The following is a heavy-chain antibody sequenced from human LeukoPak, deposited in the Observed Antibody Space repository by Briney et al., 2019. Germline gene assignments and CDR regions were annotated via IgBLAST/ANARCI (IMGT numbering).Heavy chain of an antibody. Sequence: ASVKVSCKASGYTFTGYYMHWVRQAPGQGLEWMGWINPNSGGTNYAQKFQGRVTITRSTSINTAYMELNSLRSEDTAVYYCARGPYYDFWSGYQNYFDYWGQGTLVTASS. J-gene: IGHJ4*02. CDR1: GYTFTGYY. CDR2: INPNSGGT. CDR3: ARGPYYDFWSGYQNYFDY. V-gene: IGHV1-2*02. D-gene: IGHD3-3*01.